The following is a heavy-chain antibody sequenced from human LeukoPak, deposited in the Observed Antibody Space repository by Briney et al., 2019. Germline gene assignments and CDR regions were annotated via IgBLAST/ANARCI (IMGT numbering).Heavy chain of an antibody. CDR2: INHSGST. Sequence: SETLSLTCAVYGGSFSGYCWSWIRQPPGKGLEWIGEINHSGSTNYNPSLKSRVTISVDTSKNQFSLKLSSVTAADTAVYYCARRKSGSGSYRYFDYWGQGTLVTVSS. CDR1: GGSFSGYC. CDR3: ARRKSGSGSYRYFDY. D-gene: IGHD3-10*01. V-gene: IGHV4-34*01. J-gene: IGHJ4*02.